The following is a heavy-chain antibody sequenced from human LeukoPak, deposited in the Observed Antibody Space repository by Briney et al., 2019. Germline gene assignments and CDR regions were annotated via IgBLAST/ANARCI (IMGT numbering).Heavy chain of an antibody. CDR1: GFTFDDYA. D-gene: IGHD3-22*01. J-gene: IGHJ4*02. V-gene: IGHV3-9*01. CDR2: ISWNSGSI. CDR3: AKVIPKYYYDSSGYDY. Sequence: PGGSLRLSCAASGFTFDDYAMHWVRQAPGKGLEWVSGISWNSGSIGYADSVKGRFTISRDNSKNTLYLQMNSLRAEDTAVYYCAKVIPKYYYDSSGYDYWGQGTLVTVSS.